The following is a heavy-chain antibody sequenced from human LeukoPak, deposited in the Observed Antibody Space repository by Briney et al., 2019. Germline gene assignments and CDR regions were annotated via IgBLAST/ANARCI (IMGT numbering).Heavy chain of an antibody. V-gene: IGHV3-21*01. Sequence: GGSLRLSCAASGFTFSSYSMNWVRQAPGKGLEWVSSISSSSSYIYYADSVKGRFTISRDNAKNSLYLQMNSLRAEDTAVYYCAREVEGSGSYYRDWGQGTLVTVSS. CDR3: AREVEGSGSYYRD. J-gene: IGHJ4*02. CDR1: GFTFSSYS. CDR2: ISSSSSYI. D-gene: IGHD1-26*01.